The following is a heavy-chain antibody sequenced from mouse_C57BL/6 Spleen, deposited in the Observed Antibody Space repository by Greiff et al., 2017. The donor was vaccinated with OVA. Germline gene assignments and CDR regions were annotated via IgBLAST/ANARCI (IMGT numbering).Heavy chain of an antibody. CDR3: ARRGNLVPFAY. Sequence: VQLQQSGPELVKPGASVKISCKASGYSFTGYYMNWVKQSPEKSLEWIGEINPSTGGTTYNQKFKAKATLTVDKSSSTAYMQLKSLTSEDSAVXYCARRGNLVPFAYWGQGTLVTVSA. J-gene: IGHJ3*01. D-gene: IGHD2-1*01. V-gene: IGHV1-42*01. CDR2: INPSTGGT. CDR1: GYSFTGYY.